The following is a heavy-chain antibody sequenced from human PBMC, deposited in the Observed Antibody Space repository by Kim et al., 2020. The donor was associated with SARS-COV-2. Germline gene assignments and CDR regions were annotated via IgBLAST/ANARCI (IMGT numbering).Heavy chain of an antibody. V-gene: IGHV4-34*01. CDR1: GGSFSGYY. Sequence: SETLSLTCAVYGGSFSGYYWSWIRQPPGKGLEWIGEINHSGSTNYNPSLKSRVTISVDTSKNQFSLKLSSVTAADTAVYYCARAGYCSSTSCYPNYYYYG. J-gene: IGHJ6*01. CDR3: ARAGYCSSTSCYPNYYYYG. CDR2: INHSGST. D-gene: IGHD2-2*01.